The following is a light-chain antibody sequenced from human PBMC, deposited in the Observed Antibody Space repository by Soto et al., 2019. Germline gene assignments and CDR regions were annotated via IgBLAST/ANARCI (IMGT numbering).Light chain of an antibody. CDR3: QTWGTGTVV. Sequence: QLVLTQSPSASASLGASVKLTCTRSSGHSSYAIAWHQQQPEKGPRYLMKLNSDGSHSKGDGIPDRFSGSSSGAERYLTISSLQSEDEADYYCQTWGTGTVVFGGGTKVTVL. CDR1: SGHSSYA. V-gene: IGLV4-69*01. J-gene: IGLJ2*01. CDR2: LNSDGSH.